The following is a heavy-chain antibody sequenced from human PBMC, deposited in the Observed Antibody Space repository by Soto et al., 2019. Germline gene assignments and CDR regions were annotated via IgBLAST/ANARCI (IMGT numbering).Heavy chain of an antibody. CDR3: VRDRGYPDSFDV. D-gene: IGHD3-10*01. Sequence: EVQLVESGGGIVQPGESLRLSCAASGYTFSPFWMHWVRQAPEKGLVWVSHINSDGSTIVYADSVKGRFTISRDNAKNTLYLQMNSLKAEDTAVYYCVRDRGYPDSFDVWGRGTMVTVSS. V-gene: IGHV3-74*01. CDR2: INSDGSTI. CDR1: GYTFSPFW. J-gene: IGHJ3*01.